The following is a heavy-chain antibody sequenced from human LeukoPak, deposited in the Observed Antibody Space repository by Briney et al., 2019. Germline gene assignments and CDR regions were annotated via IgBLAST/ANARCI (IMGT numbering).Heavy chain of an antibody. D-gene: IGHD6-19*01. J-gene: IGHJ6*02. Sequence: GASVKVSCKASGYTFTSYGISWVRQAPGQGLGWRGWISAHNANTNYAQKLQGRVTMTTDTSTSTAYMELRSLRSDDTAVYYCARALIAVAGTSNYYYGMDVWGQGTTVTVSS. V-gene: IGHV1-18*01. CDR1: GYTFTSYG. CDR2: ISAHNANT. CDR3: ARALIAVAGTSNYYYGMDV.